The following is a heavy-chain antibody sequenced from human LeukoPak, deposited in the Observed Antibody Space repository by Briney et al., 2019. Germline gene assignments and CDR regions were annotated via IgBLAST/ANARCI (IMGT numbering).Heavy chain of an antibody. V-gene: IGHV3-30*18. J-gene: IGHJ4*02. CDR1: GFTFSSYG. D-gene: IGHD3-22*01. CDR2: ISYDGGYK. Sequence: PGGSLRLSCAASGFTFSSYGMHWVRQAPGKGLEWVAIISYDGGYKYYLDSVKGRFTISRDNSKNTLYLQMNSLRAEDTAVYYCAKDGHYYDSSEYFDYWGQGTLVTVSS. CDR3: AKDGHYYDSSEYFDY.